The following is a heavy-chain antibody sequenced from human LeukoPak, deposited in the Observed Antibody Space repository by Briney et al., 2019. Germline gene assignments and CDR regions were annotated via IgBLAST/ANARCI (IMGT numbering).Heavy chain of an antibody. D-gene: IGHD3-9*01. J-gene: IGHJ4*02. V-gene: IGHV3-23*01. CDR3: TKILTDWGSDY. CDR2: ISGSGGIT. Sequence: GGSLRLSCAASGFTFSSYAMSWVRQAPGKGLEWVSVISGSGGITYYTDSVKGRFTISRDNSKNTLYLQMNSLRAEDTAVYHCTKILTDWGSDYWGQGTLVTVSS. CDR1: GFTFSSYA.